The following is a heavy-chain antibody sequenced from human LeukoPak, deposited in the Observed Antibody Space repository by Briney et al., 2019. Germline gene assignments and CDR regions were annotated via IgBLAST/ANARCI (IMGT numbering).Heavy chain of an antibody. CDR1: GGSFSGYY. Sequence: SETLSLTCAVYGGSFSGYYWSWIRQPPGKGLEWIGEINHSGSTNNNPSLKSRVTISVDRSKNQFSLKLSSVTAADTAVYYCARDRTTVTTHYYYMDVWGKGTTVTVSS. CDR2: INHSGST. D-gene: IGHD4-17*01. CDR3: ARDRTTVTTHYYYMDV. V-gene: IGHV4-34*01. J-gene: IGHJ6*03.